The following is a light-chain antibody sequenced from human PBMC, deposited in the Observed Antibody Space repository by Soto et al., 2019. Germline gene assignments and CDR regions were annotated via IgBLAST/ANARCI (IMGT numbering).Light chain of an antibody. Sequence: EIVLTQSPGTLSLSPGERATLSCRASQSVSSSYLAWYQQKLGQAPRLLIYGASSRATGIPDRFSGSGSGTAFTLTISRLEPEEFAVYYCHQYGSSSWTFGQGTKVEIK. CDR2: GAS. J-gene: IGKJ1*01. CDR3: HQYGSSSWT. V-gene: IGKV3-20*01. CDR1: QSVSSSY.